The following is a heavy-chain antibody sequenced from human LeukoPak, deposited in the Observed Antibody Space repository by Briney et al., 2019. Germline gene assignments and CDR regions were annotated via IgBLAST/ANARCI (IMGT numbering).Heavy chain of an antibody. CDR2: ISHDGSDK. CDR1: GFTFSSYG. V-gene: IGHV3-30*18. J-gene: IGHJ4*02. CDR3: AKDETNVVVPAAMDY. D-gene: IGHD2-2*01. Sequence: PGGSLRLSCAASGFTFSSYGMHWVRQAPGKGLEWVAVISHDGSDKYYADSVKGRFTISRGNSKSTLYLQMNSLRTDDTAVYYCAKDETNVVVPAAMDYWGQGTLVTVSS.